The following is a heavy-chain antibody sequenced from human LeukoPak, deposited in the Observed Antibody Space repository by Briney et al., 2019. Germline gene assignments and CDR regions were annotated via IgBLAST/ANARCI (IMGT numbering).Heavy chain of an antibody. CDR3: ARFIAVAGTFDY. CDR2: IYYSGST. D-gene: IGHD6-19*01. Sequence: SQTLSLTCAVSGGSISSGGYSWSWIRQPPGKGLEWIGYIYYSGSTNYNPSLKSRVTISVDTSKNQFSLKLSSVTAADTAVYYCARFIAVAGTFDYWGQGTLVTVSS. J-gene: IGHJ4*02. V-gene: IGHV4-30-4*07. CDR1: GGSISSGGYS.